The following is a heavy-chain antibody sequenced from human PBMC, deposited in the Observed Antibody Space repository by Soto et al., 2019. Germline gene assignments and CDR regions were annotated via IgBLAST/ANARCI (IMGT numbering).Heavy chain of an antibody. Sequence: ASVKVACKASGYTFTSYAMHWVRQAPGQRLEWMGWINAGNGNTKYSQKFQGRVTITRDTSASTAYMELSSLRSEDTAVYYCARGLNGYLHYFDYWGQGTLVTVSS. D-gene: IGHD5-18*01. J-gene: IGHJ4*02. CDR3: ARGLNGYLHYFDY. CDR2: INAGNGNT. CDR1: GYTFTSYA. V-gene: IGHV1-3*01.